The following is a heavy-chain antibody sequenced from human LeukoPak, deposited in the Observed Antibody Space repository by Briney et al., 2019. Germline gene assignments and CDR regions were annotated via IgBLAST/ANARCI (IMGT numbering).Heavy chain of an antibody. D-gene: IGHD6-13*01. CDR3: SRRLAAAGTNAFDI. CDR1: GGSISSSSYY. V-gene: IGHV4-39*01. J-gene: IGHJ3*02. CDR2: IYYSGST. Sequence: SETLSLTCTVSGGSISSSSYYWGWIRQPPGKGREWLGSIYYSGSTYYNPSLKSRVIISVDTSKNQSSLKLSSVTAADTAVYYCSRRLAAAGTNAFDIWGQGTMVTVSS.